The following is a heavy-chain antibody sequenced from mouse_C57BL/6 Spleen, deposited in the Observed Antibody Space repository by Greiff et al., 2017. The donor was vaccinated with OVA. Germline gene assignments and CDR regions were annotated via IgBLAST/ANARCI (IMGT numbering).Heavy chain of an antibody. V-gene: IGHV5-4*03. Sequence: EVKVVESGGGLVKPGGSLKLSCAASGFTFSSYAMSWVRQTPEKRLEWVATISDGGSYTYYPDNVKGRFTISRDNAKNNLYLQMSHLKSEDTAMYYCARALDSSGSPYYAMDYWGQGTSVTVSS. CDR2: ISDGGSYT. D-gene: IGHD3-2*02. CDR1: GFTFSSYA. J-gene: IGHJ4*01. CDR3: ARALDSSGSPYYAMDY.